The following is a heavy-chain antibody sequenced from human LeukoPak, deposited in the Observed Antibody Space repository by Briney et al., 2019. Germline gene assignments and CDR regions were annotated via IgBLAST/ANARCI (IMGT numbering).Heavy chain of an antibody. Sequence: GGSLRLSCAASGFTFSSYAMNWVRQAPGKGLEWVSYISSSGSTIYYADSVKGRFTISRDNSKNTLYLQMNSLRPEDTAVYYCARSRRRELLGTYFDYWGQGTLVTVSS. J-gene: IGHJ4*02. CDR3: ARSRRRELLGTYFDY. D-gene: IGHD1-26*01. V-gene: IGHV3-48*01. CDR1: GFTFSSYA. CDR2: ISSSGSTI.